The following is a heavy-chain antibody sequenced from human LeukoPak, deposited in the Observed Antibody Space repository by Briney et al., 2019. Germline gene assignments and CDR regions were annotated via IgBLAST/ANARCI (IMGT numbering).Heavy chain of an antibody. CDR3: ARGGQDPLLWFGESKRGDNCFDP. Sequence: GESLRISCKCSGCSFTSYWISWERQMPGKGPEWMGRIDPSYSYTNYSPPFQGHLTISADKPISTASLQWSSLKASDPAMYYRARGGQDPLLWFGESKRGDNCFDPWGQGTLVTVSS. CDR2: IDPSYSYT. CDR1: GCSFTSYW. D-gene: IGHD3-10*01. J-gene: IGHJ5*02. V-gene: IGHV5-10-1*01.